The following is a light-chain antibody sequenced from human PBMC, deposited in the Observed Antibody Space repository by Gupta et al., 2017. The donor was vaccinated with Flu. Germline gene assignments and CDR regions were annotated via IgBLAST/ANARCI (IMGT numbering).Light chain of an antibody. J-gene: IGLJ3*02. Sequence: TATLTCTGKSNNVGNHGAAWLKQHQGHHTKPLVVSTNNRPSGIYDRGSSSRAGNNASRQIKVLRPEDEADDYCLGWDSSLSAVLFGGGTKLTVL. CDR2: STN. CDR3: LGWDSSLSAVL. V-gene: IGLV10-54*04. CDR1: SNNVGNHG.